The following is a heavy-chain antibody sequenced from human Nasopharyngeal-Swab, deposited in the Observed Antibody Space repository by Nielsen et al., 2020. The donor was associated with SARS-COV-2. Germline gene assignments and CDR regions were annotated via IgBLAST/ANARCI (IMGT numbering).Heavy chain of an antibody. J-gene: IGHJ4*02. CDR1: GFTFDDYA. D-gene: IGHD6-19*01. CDR2: ISWNSGSI. Sequence: SLKISCAASGFTFDDYAMHWVRQAPGKGLEWVSGISWNSGSIGYADSVKGRFTISRDNAKNSLYLQMNSLRAEDTALYYCAKVGGWGDYWGQGTLVTVSS. CDR3: AKVGGWGDY. V-gene: IGHV3-9*01.